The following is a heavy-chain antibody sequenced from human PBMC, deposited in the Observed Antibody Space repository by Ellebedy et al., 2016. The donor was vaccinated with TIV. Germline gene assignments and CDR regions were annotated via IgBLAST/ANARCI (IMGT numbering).Heavy chain of an antibody. CDR1: GYTFTSYG. D-gene: IGHD6-19*01. Sequence: ASVKVSXKASGYTFTSYGLSWVRQAPGQGLEWMGWISPYTGNTHFAQKLQGRVTMTTDTSTSTAYMDLRSLRSDDTALYYCARDGGQAVAATPFDFWGQGTLVTVSS. CDR3: ARDGGQAVAATPFDF. V-gene: IGHV1-18*01. J-gene: IGHJ4*02. CDR2: ISPYTGNT.